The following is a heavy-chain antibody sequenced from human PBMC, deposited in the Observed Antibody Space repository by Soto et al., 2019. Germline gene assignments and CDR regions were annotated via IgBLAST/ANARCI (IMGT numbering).Heavy chain of an antibody. CDR1: GYTFTSYD. CDR3: ARRGSRSAWNLDY. D-gene: IGHD3-16*01. CDR2: MNPNSGNT. V-gene: IGHV1-8*01. J-gene: IGHJ4*02. Sequence: ASVKVSCKASGYTFTSYDINWVRQATGQGLEGMGWMNPNSGNTGYAQKFQGRVTMTRNTSISTAYMELSSLRSEDTAVYYCARRGSRSAWNLDYWGQGTLVTVSS.